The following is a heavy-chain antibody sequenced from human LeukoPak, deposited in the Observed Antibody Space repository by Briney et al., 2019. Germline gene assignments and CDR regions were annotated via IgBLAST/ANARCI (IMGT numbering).Heavy chain of an antibody. V-gene: IGHV1-69*13. J-gene: IGHJ5*02. CDR1: GGTFSSYA. CDR2: IVPILGTA. CDR3: ARDLSSSWYRSHFRFDP. Sequence: SVKVSCKASGGTFSSYAISWVRQAPGQGLEWMGGIVPILGTANYAQKFQGRVTITADESTSTAYMELSSLRSEDTAVYYCARDLSSSWYRSHFRFDPWGQGTLVTVSS. D-gene: IGHD6-13*01.